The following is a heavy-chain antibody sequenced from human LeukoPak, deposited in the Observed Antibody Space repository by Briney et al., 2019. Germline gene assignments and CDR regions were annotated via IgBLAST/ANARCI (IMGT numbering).Heavy chain of an antibody. CDR3: AREDTAMVTFGY. CDR1: GGSFSGYY. J-gene: IGHJ4*02. Sequence: SETLSLTCAVYGGSFSGYYWSWIRQPPGKGLEWIGEINHSGSTNYNPSLNSRVTISVDTSKNQFSLKLSSVTAADTAVYYCAREDTAMVTFGYWGQGTLVTVSS. CDR2: INHSGST. D-gene: IGHD5-18*01. V-gene: IGHV4-34*01.